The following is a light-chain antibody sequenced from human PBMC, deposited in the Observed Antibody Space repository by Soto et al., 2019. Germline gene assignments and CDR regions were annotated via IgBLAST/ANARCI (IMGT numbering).Light chain of an antibody. V-gene: IGLV2-14*03. CDR1: NNDIGAYNF. J-gene: IGLJ1*01. Sequence: QSVLTQPASVSGSPGQSITISCTGTNNDIGAYNFVSWYQQHPGKAPKLMIYDVSNRPSGLSNRFSGSKSGSTASLTISGLQAEDEADYYCSSYTTSSLYVFGTGTKVTVL. CDR3: SSYTTSSLYV. CDR2: DVS.